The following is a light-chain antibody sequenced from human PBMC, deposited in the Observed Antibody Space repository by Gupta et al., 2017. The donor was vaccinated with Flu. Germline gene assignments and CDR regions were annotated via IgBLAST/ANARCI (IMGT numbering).Light chain of an antibody. J-gene: IGKJ1*01. Sequence: DIVMTQSPDSLAVSLGEGATINCKSSQSVLFGSNNYLAWYQQKPGQPPRLLISWASTRESGVPDRFSGSGSGTDFTLTISSLQAEDVAVYYCQQYHSSPKTFGQGTNVEIK. CDR2: WAS. CDR1: QSVLFGSNNY. CDR3: QQYHSSPKT. V-gene: IGKV4-1*01.